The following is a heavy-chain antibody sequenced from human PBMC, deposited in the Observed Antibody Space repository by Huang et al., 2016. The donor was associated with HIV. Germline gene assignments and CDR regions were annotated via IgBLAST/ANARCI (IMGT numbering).Heavy chain of an antibody. D-gene: IGHD3-16*01. CDR3: ARDLIEGIMDYWYFDL. Sequence: QVQLVQSGAEVKKPGSSVKVSCKASGGTFSSYAISWGRQAPGQGLEWVGGIIPIYNRANYAQKFQGRVTITADESTSTAYMELSSLRSEDTAVYYCARDLIEGIMDYWYFDLWGRGTLVTVSS. V-gene: IGHV1-69*13. CDR2: IIPIYNRA. J-gene: IGHJ2*01. CDR1: GGTFSSYA.